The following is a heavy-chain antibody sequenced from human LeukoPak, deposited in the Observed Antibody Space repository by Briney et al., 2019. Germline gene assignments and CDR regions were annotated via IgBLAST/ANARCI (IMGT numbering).Heavy chain of an antibody. V-gene: IGHV3-21*01. J-gene: IGHJ5*02. D-gene: IGHD3-3*01. Sequence: GGSLRLSCAASGFTFSRYTMNWVRQVPGKGLEWVASISGTSSYRYYAESVKGRFSISRDDATNSVYLQMNSLRVEDTAVYYCARDASPYDSINWFDPWGQGTLVTVSS. CDR1: GFTFSRYT. CDR3: ARDASPYDSINWFDP. CDR2: ISGTSSYR.